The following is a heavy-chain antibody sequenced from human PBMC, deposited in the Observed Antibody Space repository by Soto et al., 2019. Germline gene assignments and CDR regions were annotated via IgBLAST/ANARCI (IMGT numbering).Heavy chain of an antibody. CDR2: ISAYNGNT. Sequence: ASVKVSCKASGYTFTSYGISWVRQAPGQGLEWMGWISAYNGNTNYAQKLQGRVTMTTDTSTSTAYMELRSLRSDHTAVYSCARVPHPGITILGVVTKLIDYWGQ. CDR3: ARVPHPGITILGVVTKLIDY. V-gene: IGHV1-18*04. D-gene: IGHD3-3*01. J-gene: IGHJ4*01. CDR1: GYTFTSYG.